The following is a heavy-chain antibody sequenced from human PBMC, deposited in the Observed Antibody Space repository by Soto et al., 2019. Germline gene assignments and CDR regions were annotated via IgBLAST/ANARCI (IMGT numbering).Heavy chain of an antibody. CDR1: GFTFDDYA. J-gene: IGHJ6*02. CDR3: ARGERRHCSSTSCWSYGMDV. Sequence: GGSLRLSCAASGFTFDDYAMHWVRQAPGQGLEWMGWINPNSGGTNYAQKFQGWVTMTRDTSISTAYMELSRLRSDDTAVYYCARGERRHCSSTSCWSYGMDVWGQGTTVTVSS. V-gene: IGHV1-2*04. D-gene: IGHD2-2*01. CDR2: INPNSGGT.